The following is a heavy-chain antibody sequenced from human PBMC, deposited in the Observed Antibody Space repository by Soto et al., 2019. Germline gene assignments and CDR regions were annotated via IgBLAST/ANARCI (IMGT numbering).Heavy chain of an antibody. D-gene: IGHD6-19*01. Sequence: GGSLRLSCAASGFTFSSYGMHWVRQAPGKGLEWVAVIWYDGSNKYYADSVKGRFTISRDNSKNTLYLQMNSLRAEDTAVYYCARGLRTQWLVRYNYYYYMDVWGKGTTVTVSS. V-gene: IGHV3-33*01. CDR3: ARGLRTQWLVRYNYYYYMDV. CDR1: GFTFSSYG. J-gene: IGHJ6*03. CDR2: IWYDGSNK.